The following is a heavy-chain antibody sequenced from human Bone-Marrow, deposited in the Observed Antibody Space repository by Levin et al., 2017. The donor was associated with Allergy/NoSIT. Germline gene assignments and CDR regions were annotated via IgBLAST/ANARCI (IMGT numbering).Heavy chain of an antibody. CDR2: IYHSGST. D-gene: IGHD1-26*01. Sequence: SETLSLTCSVSGGSISSGSYYWGWIRQPPGTGLEWIASIYHSGSTYYKSSLRSRVTISADTSKNQFSLKVSSVTAADTAVYYCARHQRWELLNWFDPWGQGTLVTVSS. V-gene: IGHV4-39*01. CDR3: ARHQRWELLNWFDP. CDR1: GGSISSGSYY. J-gene: IGHJ5*02.